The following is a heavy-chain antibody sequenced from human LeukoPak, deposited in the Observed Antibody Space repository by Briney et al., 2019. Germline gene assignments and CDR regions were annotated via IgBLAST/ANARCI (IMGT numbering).Heavy chain of an antibody. J-gene: IGHJ4*02. D-gene: IGHD1/OR15-1a*01. Sequence: ASVKVSCKASGYTLTGYDIHWVRQAPGRGLEWMERINPYSGDTNFAQKFQGRVTMTRDTSITTAYMDLSSLTPDDTAVYFWMRDEGILTRSWDNGYWGQGTRVTVSS. CDR1: GYTLTGYD. V-gene: IGHV1-2*06. CDR3: MRDEGILTRSWDNGY. CDR2: INPYSGDT.